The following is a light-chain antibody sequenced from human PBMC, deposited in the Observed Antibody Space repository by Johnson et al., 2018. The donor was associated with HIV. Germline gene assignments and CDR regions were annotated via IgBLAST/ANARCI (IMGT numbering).Light chain of an antibody. V-gene: IGLV1-51*02. J-gene: IGLJ1*01. CDR2: EHN. CDR3: GTWDSRLSAARV. Sequence: QPVLTQPPSVSAAPGQRVTISCSGGIANIGNNYVSWYQQLPGTAPKLLIYEHNKRPSGIPDRFPGSKSGTSATLDISGLQTGDEADYYSGTWDSRLSAARVFGPGTKVTVL. CDR1: IANIGNNY.